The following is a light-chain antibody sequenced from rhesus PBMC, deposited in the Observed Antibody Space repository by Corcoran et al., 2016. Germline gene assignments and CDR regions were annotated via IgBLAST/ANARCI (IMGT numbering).Light chain of an antibody. V-gene: IGKV1-28*03. CDR3: QQHNSHPLT. Sequence: DIQMTQSPFSLSASVGDTVTITCRASQGISSYLNWFQQKPGKAPKLLIYAASSLQSGVPSRFSGSGSGTDFTLTISSLQPEDFAAYYCQQHNSHPLTFGGGTKVELK. CDR2: AAS. J-gene: IGKJ4*01. CDR1: QGISSY.